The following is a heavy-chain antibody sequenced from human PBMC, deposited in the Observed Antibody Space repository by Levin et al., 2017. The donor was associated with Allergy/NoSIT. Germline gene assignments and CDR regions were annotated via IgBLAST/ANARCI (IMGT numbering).Heavy chain of an antibody. J-gene: IGHJ4*02. CDR1: GFTFSSFG. Sequence: GGSLRLSCATSGFTFSSFGMHWVRQAPGKGLEWVAVISYDGSNKYYADSVKGRFTISRDNSKNTLYLQMTSLRGDDSAAYYCAKDDSSSGYGSFDYWGQGTLVTVSS. CDR3: AKDDSSSGYGSFDY. D-gene: IGHD6-13*01. CDR2: ISYDGSNK. V-gene: IGHV3-30*18.